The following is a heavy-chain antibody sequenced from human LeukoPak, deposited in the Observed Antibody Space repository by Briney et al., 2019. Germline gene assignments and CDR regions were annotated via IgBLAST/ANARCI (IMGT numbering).Heavy chain of an antibody. CDR3: ARDDCGGDCCLFDH. V-gene: IGHV3-21*01. J-gene: IGHJ4*02. Sequence: GSLRLSCAASGFTFSSYSMNWVRQAPGKGLELVSSITSSSSYIYYADSVKGGFTISRNNAKSSLFVQMNSLRAEDTAVYYCARDDCGGDCCLFDHWGQGTLVTVSS. CDR2: ITSSSSYI. CDR1: GFTFSSYS. D-gene: IGHD2-21*02.